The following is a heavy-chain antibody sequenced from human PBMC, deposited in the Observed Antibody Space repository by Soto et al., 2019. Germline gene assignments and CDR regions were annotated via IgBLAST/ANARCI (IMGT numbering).Heavy chain of an antibody. Sequence: SGPTLVNPTQTLTLTCTFSGFSLSTSEVAVGWIRQPPGKALEWLALIYWDDDKRYSPPLNNRLTVTKDTSKNQVVLSMTNMDTVDTGTYFCARLIDLYVVFDYWGQGILVTVLL. CDR3: ARLIDLYVVFDY. D-gene: IGHD3-16*01. CDR2: IYWDDDK. V-gene: IGHV2-5*02. J-gene: IGHJ4*02. CDR1: GFSLSTSEVA.